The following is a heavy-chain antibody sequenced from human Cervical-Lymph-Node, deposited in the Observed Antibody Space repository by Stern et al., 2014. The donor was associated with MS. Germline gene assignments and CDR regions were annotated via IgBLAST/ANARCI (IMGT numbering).Heavy chain of an antibody. D-gene: IGHD2-2*01. Sequence: QVQLVESGPGLVKPSQTLSLTCTVSGGSISSDNYYWTWIRQHPGKGLEWIGHIYYSGTTYYNPSLKSRVSNTVDTSKNLFSLRLSSVTAADTAVYYCARDHFTTSLDVWGHGTTVTVS. CDR3: ARDHFTTSLDV. J-gene: IGHJ6*02. V-gene: IGHV4-31*03. CDR1: GGSISSDNYY. CDR2: IYYSGTT.